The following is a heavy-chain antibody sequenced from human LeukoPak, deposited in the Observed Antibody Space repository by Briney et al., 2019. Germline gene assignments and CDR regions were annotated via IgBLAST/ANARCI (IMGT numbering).Heavy chain of an antibody. CDR3: ARGHSYGFDY. CDR2: INHSGST. Sequence: ASETLSLTCAVYGGSFSGYYWSWIRQPPGKGLEWIGEINHSGSTNYNPSLKSRVTISVDTSKNQFYLKLSSVTAADTAVYYCARGHSYGFDYWGQGTLVTVSS. CDR1: GGSFSGYY. J-gene: IGHJ4*02. V-gene: IGHV4-34*01. D-gene: IGHD5-18*01.